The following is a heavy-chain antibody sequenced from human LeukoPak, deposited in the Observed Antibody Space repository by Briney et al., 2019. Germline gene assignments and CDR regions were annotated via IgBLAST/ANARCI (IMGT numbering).Heavy chain of an antibody. J-gene: IGHJ4*02. D-gene: IGHD4-17*01. CDR3: ARVFGYGDYVHFDY. Sequence: NTSETLSLTCAVYGGSFSGYYWSWIRQPPGKGLEWIGEINHSGSTNYYPSLKSRVTISVDTSKNQFSLKLSSVTAADTAVYYCARVFGYGDYVHFDYWGQGTLVTVSS. CDR2: INHSGST. CDR1: GGSFSGYY. V-gene: IGHV4-34*01.